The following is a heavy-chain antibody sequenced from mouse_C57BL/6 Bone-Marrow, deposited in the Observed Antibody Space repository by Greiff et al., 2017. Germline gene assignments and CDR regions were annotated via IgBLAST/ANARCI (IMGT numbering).Heavy chain of an antibody. D-gene: IGHD2-4*01. Sequence: EVQRVESGGDLVKPGGSLKLSCAASGFTFSSYVMSWVRQTPDKRLEWVATISSGGSYTYYPDSVKGRFTISRDNAKNTLYLQMSSLKSEDTAMYYCARRGLRVSAWFAYWGQGTLVTVSA. CDR1: GFTFSSYV. CDR2: ISSGGSYT. CDR3: ARRGLRVSAWFAY. V-gene: IGHV5-6*01. J-gene: IGHJ3*01.